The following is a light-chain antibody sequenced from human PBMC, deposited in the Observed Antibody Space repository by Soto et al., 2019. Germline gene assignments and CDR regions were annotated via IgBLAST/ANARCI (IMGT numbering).Light chain of an antibody. CDR3: ETWDSNTHAV. CDR1: SGHSSYI. Sequence: QPVLTQSSSASASLGSSVKLTCTLSSGHSSYIIAWHQQQPGKAPRYLMKLEGSGSYNKGSGVPDRFSGSSSRADRYLTISNLQSEDEADYYCETWDSNTHAVFGGGTQLTVL. J-gene: IGLJ7*01. V-gene: IGLV4-60*03. CDR2: LEGSGSY.